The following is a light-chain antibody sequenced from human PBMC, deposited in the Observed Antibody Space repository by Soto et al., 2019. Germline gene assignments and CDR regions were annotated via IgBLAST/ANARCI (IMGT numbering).Light chain of an antibody. CDR1: QRISSS. Sequence: EIVMTQSPATLSVSPGERATLSCRASQRISSSLAWYQQKPDQSPRLLIYGASTRATGIPARFSGSASGTEFTLTISSLQSEDFAVYYCQQYNNWPLTFGGGTKVEIK. J-gene: IGKJ4*01. CDR2: GAS. V-gene: IGKV3-15*01. CDR3: QQYNNWPLT.